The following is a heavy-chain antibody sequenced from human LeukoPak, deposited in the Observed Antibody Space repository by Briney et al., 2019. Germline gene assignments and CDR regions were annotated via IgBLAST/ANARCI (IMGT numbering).Heavy chain of an antibody. J-gene: IGHJ6*02. CDR1: GFTFSSYG. CDR3: ARDRGRASYYYGMDV. V-gene: IGHV3-33*01. Sequence: GGSLRLSCAASGFTFSSYGMHWVRQAPGKGLEWVAVIWYDGSNKYYADSVKGRFTISRDNSKNTLYLQMNSLRAEDTAVYYCARDRGRASYYYGMDVWGQGTTVTVSS. CDR2: IWYDGSNK.